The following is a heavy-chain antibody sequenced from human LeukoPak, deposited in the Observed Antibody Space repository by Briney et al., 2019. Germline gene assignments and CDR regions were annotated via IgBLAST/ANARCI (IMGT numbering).Heavy chain of an antibody. V-gene: IGHV3-30-3*01. Sequence: GGPLRLSCAASGFTFSSYAMHWVRQAPGKGLEGVTVISYDGSNKYYADSVKGRFTISRDNSKNTLYLQMNSLRAEDTAVYYCARGVVVTAYSYFQHWGQGTLVTVSS. D-gene: IGHD2-21*02. J-gene: IGHJ1*01. CDR3: ARGVVVTAYSYFQH. CDR2: ISYDGSNK. CDR1: GFTFSSYA.